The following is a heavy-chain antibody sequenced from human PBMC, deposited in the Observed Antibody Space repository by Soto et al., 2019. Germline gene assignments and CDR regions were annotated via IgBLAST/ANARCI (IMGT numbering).Heavy chain of an antibody. CDR2: IIPILGIA. V-gene: IGHV1-69*02. J-gene: IGHJ4*02. D-gene: IGHD5-18*01. CDR3: ARWGDTAMAN. Sequence: QVQLVQSGAEVKKPGYSVKVSCKASGGTFSSYTISWVRQAPGQGLEWMGRIIPILGIANYAQKFQGRVTITADKSTSTAYMELSSLRSEDTAVYRCARWGDTAMANWGQGTLVTVSS. CDR1: GGTFSSYT.